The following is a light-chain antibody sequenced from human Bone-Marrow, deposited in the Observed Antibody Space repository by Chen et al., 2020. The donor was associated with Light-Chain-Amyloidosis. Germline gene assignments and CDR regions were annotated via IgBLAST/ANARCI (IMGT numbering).Light chain of an antibody. V-gene: IGLV6-57*01. CDR2: EDD. Sequence: NFMLTQPHPVSESPRKRGIISCTLSRGSIATNYVQWYQQRPGSSPTTVIYEDDQRPSGVPDRFSGSIDRSSNSASLTIAGLKTEAEDDYYCQYYQGSSQGVFGGGTKLTVL. CDR1: RGSIATNY. J-gene: IGLJ3*02. CDR3: QYYQGSSQGV.